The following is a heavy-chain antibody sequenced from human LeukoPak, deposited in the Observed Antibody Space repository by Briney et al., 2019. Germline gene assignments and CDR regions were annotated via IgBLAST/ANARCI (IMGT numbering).Heavy chain of an antibody. CDR3: ARVDDSSGYLDY. J-gene: IGHJ4*02. D-gene: IGHD3-22*01. Sequence: ASVTVSCTASGYTFTSYDINWVRQAPGQGLEWMGWMNPNSGNTGYAQKFQGRVTMTRNTSISTAYMELSSLRSEDTAVYYCARVDDSSGYLDYWGQGTLVTVSS. V-gene: IGHV1-8*01. CDR1: GYTFTSYD. CDR2: MNPNSGNT.